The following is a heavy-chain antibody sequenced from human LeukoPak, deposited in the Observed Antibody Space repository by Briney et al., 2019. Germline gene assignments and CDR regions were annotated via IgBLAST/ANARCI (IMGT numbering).Heavy chain of an antibody. D-gene: IGHD3-22*01. J-gene: IGHJ4*02. Sequence: ASVKVSCKASGYTFTGYYMHWVRQAPGQGLEWMGRINPNSGGTNYAQKFQGRATMTRDTSISTAYMELSRLRSDDTAVYYCERSLRYYYDSSGYYFDNWGQGTLVTVSS. CDR3: ERSLRYYYDSSGYYFDN. CDR2: INPNSGGT. CDR1: GYTFTGYY. V-gene: IGHV1-2*06.